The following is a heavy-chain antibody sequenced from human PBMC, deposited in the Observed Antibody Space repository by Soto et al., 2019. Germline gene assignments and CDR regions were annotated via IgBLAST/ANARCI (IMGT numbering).Heavy chain of an antibody. V-gene: IGHV3-30*18. Sequence: GGSLRLSCVASGFPFNTYSIFWVRQAPGRGLEWVAFISYDGSNKYYSDSVKGRFTISRDYSTNTLSLQINSLGAEDTAVYYCAKSSYNGRYSDFDYWGQATLVNVCS. D-gene: IGHD2-2*02. J-gene: IGHJ4*02. CDR1: GFPFNTYS. CDR2: ISYDGSNK. CDR3: AKSSYNGRYSDFDY.